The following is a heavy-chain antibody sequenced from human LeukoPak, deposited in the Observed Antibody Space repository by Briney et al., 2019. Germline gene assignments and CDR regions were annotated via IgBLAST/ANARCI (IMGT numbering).Heavy chain of an antibody. V-gene: IGHV1-69*05. CDR3: ARGDCSGGSCYIVDY. Sequence: SVKVSCKASGGTFSSYAISWVRQAPGQGLELMGGIIPIFGTANYAQKFQGRVTITTDESTSTAYMELSSLRSEDTAVYYCARGDCSGGSCYIVDYWGQGTLVTVSS. D-gene: IGHD2-15*01. J-gene: IGHJ4*02. CDR1: GGTFSSYA. CDR2: IIPIFGTA.